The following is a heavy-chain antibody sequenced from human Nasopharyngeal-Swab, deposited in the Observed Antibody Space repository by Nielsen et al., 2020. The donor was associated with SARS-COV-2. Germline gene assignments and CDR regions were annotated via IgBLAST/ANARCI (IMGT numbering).Heavy chain of an antibody. CDR3: ARDVNDYWTGYLY. Sequence: VGLAAGKGLEWVAVIWYDGSTKYYTDSVKGRFTISRDNSKNTLYLQMNSLRAEDTAVYYCARDVNDYWTGYLYWGQGALVTVSS. CDR2: IWYDGSTK. D-gene: IGHD3/OR15-3a*01. J-gene: IGHJ4*02. V-gene: IGHV3-33*01.